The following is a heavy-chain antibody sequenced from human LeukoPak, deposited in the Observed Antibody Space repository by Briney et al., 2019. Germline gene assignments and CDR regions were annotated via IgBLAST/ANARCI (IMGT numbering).Heavy chain of an antibody. V-gene: IGHV3-23*01. D-gene: IGHD2-8*01. Sequence: GGSVRLSCAASGFTFSGYAMNWVRPAPGKGLEWVSGISGSGAGTYYAHSVKGRFTISRDNSKNTLYLQMNSLRADDTAVYYCAKMVREFYTISYYFDYWGQGTLVTVSS. J-gene: IGHJ4*02. CDR1: GFTFSGYA. CDR3: AKMVREFYTISYYFDY. CDR2: ISGSGAGT.